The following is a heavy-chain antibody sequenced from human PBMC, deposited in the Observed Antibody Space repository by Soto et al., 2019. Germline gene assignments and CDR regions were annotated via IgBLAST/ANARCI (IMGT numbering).Heavy chain of an antibody. V-gene: IGHV1-69*01. CDR1: GGTFSSYA. J-gene: IGHJ6*02. CDR3: ARSTGGSSSLAIYYYYYYGMDV. Sequence: QVQLVQSGAEVKKPGSSVKVSCKAPGGTFSSYAISWVRQAPGQGLEWMGGIIPIFGTAKYAQKLQGRVTITAHVSTSTGYMKLSSLRSEDTAVYYCARSTGGSSSLAIYYYYYYGMDVWGQGTTVTVSS. D-gene: IGHD2-15*01. CDR2: IIPIFGTA.